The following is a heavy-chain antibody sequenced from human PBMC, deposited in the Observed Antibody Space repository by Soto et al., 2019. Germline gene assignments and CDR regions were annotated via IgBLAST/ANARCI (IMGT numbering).Heavy chain of an antibody. J-gene: IGHJ4*02. CDR2: INSDGSST. D-gene: IGHD2-15*01. CDR3: VRTSLVVAAATLEDY. V-gene: IGHV3-74*01. Sequence: EVQVVESGGGLVQPEGCLRRSCAASRFNFSSYWMHWVRQARGKGQVWVSRINSDGSSTSYADSVKGRFTISRDNAKNTLYLQMNSLRAEDTAVYYCVRTSLVVAAATLEDYWGQGTLVTVSS. CDR1: RFNFSSYW.